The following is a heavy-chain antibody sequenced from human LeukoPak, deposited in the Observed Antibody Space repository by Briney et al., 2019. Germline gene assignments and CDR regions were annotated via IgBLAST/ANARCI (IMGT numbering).Heavy chain of an antibody. J-gene: IGHJ5*01. CDR3: ARGSSGWYRGLDWFDP. CDR2: TYYRSKWYN. CDR1: GDSVSSNSAA. V-gene: IGHV6-1*01. Sequence: SQTLSLTCAISGDSVSSNSAAWNWIRQSPSRGLEWLGRTYYRSKWYNDYAVSVKSRITINPDTSKNQFSLQLNSVTPEDTAVYYCARGSSGWYRGLDWFDPWGQGTTVTVSS. D-gene: IGHD6-19*01.